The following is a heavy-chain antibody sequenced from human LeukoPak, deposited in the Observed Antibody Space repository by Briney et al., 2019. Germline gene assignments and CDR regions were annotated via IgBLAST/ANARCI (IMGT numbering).Heavy chain of an antibody. Sequence: SETLSLTCTASRGSISSSSYYWGWIRQPPGKGLEWIGSIYYSGSTYYNPSLKSRVTISVDTSKNQFSLKLSSVTAADTAVYYCARSSAAIKGYYYYMDVWGKGTTVTVSS. CDR2: IYYSGST. CDR1: RGSISSSSYY. J-gene: IGHJ6*03. CDR3: ARSSAAIKGYYYYMDV. D-gene: IGHD2-2*01. V-gene: IGHV4-39*01.